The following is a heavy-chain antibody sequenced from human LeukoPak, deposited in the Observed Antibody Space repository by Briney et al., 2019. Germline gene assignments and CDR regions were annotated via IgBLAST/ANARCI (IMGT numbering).Heavy chain of an antibody. J-gene: IGHJ4*02. Sequence: GGSLRLSCAASGFTFDDYAMHWVRQAPGKGLEWVSGISWNSGSIGYADSVKGRFTISRDNAKNSLYLQMNSLRAEGTALYYCARGSDYGWTIGYFDCWGQGTLVTVSS. CDR1: GFTFDDYA. CDR3: ARGSDYGWTIGYFDC. V-gene: IGHV3-9*01. D-gene: IGHD4-17*01. CDR2: ISWNSGSI.